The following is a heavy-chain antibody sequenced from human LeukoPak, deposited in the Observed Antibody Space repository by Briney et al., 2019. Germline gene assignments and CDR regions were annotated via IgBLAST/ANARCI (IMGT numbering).Heavy chain of an antibody. Sequence: GGSLRLSCAASGFTFSSYAMHWVRQAPGKGLEWVAVISYDGSNKYYADSVKGRFTISRDNSKNTLYLQMNSLRAEDTAVYYCARAGSHWHYVYWGQGTVVTVSS. V-gene: IGHV3-30-3*01. CDR1: GFTFSSYA. CDR2: ISYDGSNK. D-gene: IGHD3-10*01. CDR3: ARAGSHWHYVY. J-gene: IGHJ4*02.